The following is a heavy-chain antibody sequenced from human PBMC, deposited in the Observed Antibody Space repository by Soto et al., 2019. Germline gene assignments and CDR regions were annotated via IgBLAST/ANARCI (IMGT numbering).Heavy chain of an antibody. CDR3: ARDLAGATANDAFDI. CDR1: RGTLSKFH. CDR2: ISDSGSN. D-gene: IGHD1-26*01. V-gene: IGHV4-59*01. J-gene: IGHJ3*02. Sequence: SETLSLTCPVARGTLSKFHWRLIRPPPGRGLEWIGYISDSGSNNYSPSLRSRVTISVDTSKNQFSLNLRSMTAADTAVYYCARDLAGATANDAFDIWGHGTMVTV.